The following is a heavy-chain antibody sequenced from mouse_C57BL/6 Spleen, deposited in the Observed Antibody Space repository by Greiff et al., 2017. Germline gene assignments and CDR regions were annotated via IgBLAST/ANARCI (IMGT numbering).Heavy chain of an antibody. J-gene: IGHJ3*01. CDR2: INPNNGGT. Sequence: EVQLQQSGPELVKPGASVKMSCKASGYTFTDYNMHWVKQSHGKSLEWIGYINPNNGGTSYNQKFKGKATLTVNKSSSTAYMELRSLTSEDSAVYYCARGRWDLAWFAYWGQGTLVTVSA. CDR1: GYTFTDYN. D-gene: IGHD4-1*01. CDR3: ARGRWDLAWFAY. V-gene: IGHV1-22*01.